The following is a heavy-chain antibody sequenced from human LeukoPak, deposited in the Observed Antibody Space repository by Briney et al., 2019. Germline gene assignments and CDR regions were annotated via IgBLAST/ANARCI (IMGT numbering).Heavy chain of an antibody. CDR3: AKDPYDFWSGYFDY. CDR2: ISGSDGST. J-gene: IGHJ4*02. CDR1: GFTFSSFA. V-gene: IGHV3-23*01. Sequence: GGSLRLSCAASGFTFSSFAMSWVRQAPGKGLEWVSAISGSDGSTYYADSVKGRFTISRDNSKNTLYLQMNSLRAEDTAVYYCAKDPYDFWSGYFDYWGQGTLVTVSS. D-gene: IGHD3-3*01.